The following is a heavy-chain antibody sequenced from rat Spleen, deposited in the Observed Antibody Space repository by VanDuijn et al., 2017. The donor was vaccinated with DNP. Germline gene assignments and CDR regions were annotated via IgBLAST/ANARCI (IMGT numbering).Heavy chain of an antibody. Sequence: EVQLVESGGGPVQPGRSLKLSCVASGFIFSNYWMTWIRQAPGKGLEWVASITNTGGSTYYRDSVKGRFTISRDNAKSTLYLQMDSLRSEDTATYYCATEATIAAHYFDYWGQGVMVTVSS. J-gene: IGHJ2*01. D-gene: IGHD1-2*01. CDR2: ITNTGGST. CDR3: ATEATIAAHYFDY. V-gene: IGHV5-31*01. CDR1: GFIFSNYW.